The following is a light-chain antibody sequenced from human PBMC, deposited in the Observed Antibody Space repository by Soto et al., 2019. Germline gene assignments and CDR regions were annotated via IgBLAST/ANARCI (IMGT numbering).Light chain of an antibody. CDR3: KQRSTSTN. Sequence: EIVMTQSPATLSVSPLETVTLSCSASQSVSSNFAWYQQKPGQAPRLLIYGASTRATGIPARFSGSGSGTDSPLTISRLAPEDSAVYYCKQRSTSTNFGQGTRLEIK. CDR1: QSVSSN. V-gene: IGKV3-15*01. J-gene: IGKJ5*01. CDR2: GAS.